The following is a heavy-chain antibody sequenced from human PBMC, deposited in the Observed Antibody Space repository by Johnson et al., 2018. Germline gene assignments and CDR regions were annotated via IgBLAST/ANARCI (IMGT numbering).Heavy chain of an antibody. D-gene: IGHD1-26*01. V-gene: IGHV3-9*01. CDR3: TTEIVGATGYYYYYGMDV. J-gene: IGHJ6*02. CDR2: ISGNRGSI. CDR1: GFTFDDYA. Sequence: VQLVESGGGLVQPGGSLRLSCAASGFTFDDYAMHWVRQAPGKGLEWVSGISGNRGSIGYADSVKGRCTIARDNAKNSLYLQMNSLKTEETAVYYCTTEIVGATGYYYYYGMDVWGQGTTVTVSS.